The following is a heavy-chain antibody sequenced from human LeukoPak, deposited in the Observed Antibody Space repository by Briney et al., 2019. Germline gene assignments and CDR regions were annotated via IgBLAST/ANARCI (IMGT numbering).Heavy chain of an antibody. J-gene: IGHJ4*02. V-gene: IGHV4-34*01. CDR3: ATDYYYDSSGSYYTVDY. CDR1: GGSFSGYY. CDR2: INHGEST. D-gene: IGHD3-22*01. Sequence: SETLSLTCAVYGGSFSGYYWTWIRQPPGKGLEWIGEINHGESTNYNPSLKSLVIISVDKSKNQFSLKLSSVPAADTAVYYCATDYYYDSSGSYYTVDYWGQGTLVTVSS.